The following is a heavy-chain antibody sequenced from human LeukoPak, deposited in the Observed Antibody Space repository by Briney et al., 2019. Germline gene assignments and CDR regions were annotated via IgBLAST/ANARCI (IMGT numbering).Heavy chain of an antibody. CDR3: ARGVTGYPY. CDR2: ISSSGSTK. CDR1: GFTFSSYA. D-gene: IGHD5-12*01. Sequence: GGSLRLSCAASGFTFSSYAMNWVRQAPGKGLEWVSYISSSGSTKYYADSVKGRFTISRDNAHNSLYLQMNSLRDEDTAVYYCARGVTGYPYWGPGTLVTVSS. V-gene: IGHV3-48*02. J-gene: IGHJ4*02.